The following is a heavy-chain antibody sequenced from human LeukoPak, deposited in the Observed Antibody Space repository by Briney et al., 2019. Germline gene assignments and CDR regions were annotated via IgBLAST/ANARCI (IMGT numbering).Heavy chain of an antibody. CDR3: AKEGSIFGVVIRPYYFDY. D-gene: IGHD3-3*01. CDR1: GFTFSSYS. V-gene: IGHV3-30*18. J-gene: IGHJ4*02. CDR2: ISYDGSNK. Sequence: GGSLRLSCAASGFTFSSYSMHWVRQAPGKGLEWVAVISYDGSNKYYADSVKGRFTISRDNSKNTLYLQMNSLRAEDTAVYYCAKEGSIFGVVIRPYYFDYWGQGTLVTVSS.